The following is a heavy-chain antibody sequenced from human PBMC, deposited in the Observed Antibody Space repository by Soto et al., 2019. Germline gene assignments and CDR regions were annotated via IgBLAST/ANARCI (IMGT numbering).Heavy chain of an antibody. V-gene: IGHV3-30*03. Sequence: QVQLVESGGGVVQPGRSLRLSCAASGFTFSSYGMHWVRQAPGKGLEWVAVISYDGSNKYYADSVKGRFTISRDNSKNTLYLQMNSLRAEDTAVYHRSIDLVEEEVLDPAPIDYWGQGTLVTVSS. D-gene: IGHD2-2*01. CDR1: GFTFSSYG. CDR3: SIDLVEEEVLDPAPIDY. CDR2: ISYDGSNK. J-gene: IGHJ4*02.